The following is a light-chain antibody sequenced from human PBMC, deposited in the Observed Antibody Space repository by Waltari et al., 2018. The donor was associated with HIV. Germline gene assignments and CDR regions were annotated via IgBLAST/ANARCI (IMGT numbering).Light chain of an antibody. Sequence: QSVLTQPPSVSAAPGQKVTISCSRSSSNLGNDYVSRYQHVPGAAPRLLIYDNTKRPSGIPDRVSGSKSGTSATLAITGLQTGDEADYYCGTWDRTLGGGVFGGGTKLTVL. CDR3: GTWDRTLGGGV. CDR2: DNT. V-gene: IGLV1-51*01. CDR1: SSNLGNDY. J-gene: IGLJ3*02.